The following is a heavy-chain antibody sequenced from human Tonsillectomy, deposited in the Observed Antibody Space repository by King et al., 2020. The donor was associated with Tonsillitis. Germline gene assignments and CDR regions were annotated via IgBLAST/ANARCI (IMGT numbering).Heavy chain of an antibody. V-gene: IGHV3-30*04. CDR1: GFTFSSYA. J-gene: IGHJ3*02. CDR2: ISYDGSNK. Sequence: VQLVESGGGVVQPGRSLRLSCAASGFTFSSYAMHWVRQAPGKGLEWVAVISYDGSNKYYADSVKGRFTISRDNSKNTLYLQMNSLRAEDTAVYYCARAGPGHITDAFDIWGQGTMVTVSS. D-gene: IGHD2-21*01. CDR3: ARAGPGHITDAFDI.